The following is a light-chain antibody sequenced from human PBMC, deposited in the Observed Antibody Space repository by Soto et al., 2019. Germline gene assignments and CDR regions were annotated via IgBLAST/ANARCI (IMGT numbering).Light chain of an antibody. Sequence: EIVLTQSPATLSLSPGEGATLSCRASQSAGSYLAWYQHKPGQAPRLLIYDTSNRATGIPARFSGSGSGTDFTLSISSLEPGDFAVYYCQQRSDSLTFGGGTKVDIK. CDR1: QSAGSY. J-gene: IGKJ4*01. CDR2: DTS. CDR3: QQRSDSLT. V-gene: IGKV3-11*01.